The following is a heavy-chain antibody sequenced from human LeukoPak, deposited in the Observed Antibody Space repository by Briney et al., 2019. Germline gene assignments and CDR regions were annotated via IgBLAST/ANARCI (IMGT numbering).Heavy chain of an antibody. V-gene: IGHV3-23*01. CDR2: IVGTTGTT. D-gene: IGHD6-13*01. J-gene: IGHJ4*02. CDR1: GFPFISYS. Sequence: GGSLRLSCAASGFPFISYSMSWVRQAPGKRLEWVSGIVGTTGTTYYADSVKGRFTISRSKSKNTLYLEMNSLRAEDTAVYYCAKDISSWLPGVFDYWGQGTLVTVSS. CDR3: AKDISSWLPGVFDY.